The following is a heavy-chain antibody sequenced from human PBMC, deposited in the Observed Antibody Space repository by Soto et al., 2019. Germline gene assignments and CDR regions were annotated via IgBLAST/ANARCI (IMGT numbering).Heavy chain of an antibody. CDR1: GVNFISYG. CDR3: ARNAYRGFDS. J-gene: IGHJ5*01. Sequence: GGPIRLCYAAAGVNFISYGGHWLRQAPGKGLEWVAVISYDGSSTGYADSVKGRFTISRDNAKSTLYLQMNSLRAEETAVYYCARNAYRGFDSWGQGTLVPVSS. D-gene: IGHD2-21*01. V-gene: IGHV3-30*03. CDR2: ISYDGSST.